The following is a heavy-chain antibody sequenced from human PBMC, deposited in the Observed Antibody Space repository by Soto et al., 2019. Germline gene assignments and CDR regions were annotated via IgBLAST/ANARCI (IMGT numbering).Heavy chain of an antibody. CDR1: GGSINTDAHY. J-gene: IGHJ4*02. V-gene: IGHV4-39*07. Sequence: SETMPLTCTVSGGSINTDAHYWGWIRQPPGKGLEWISSINYNGRTYYKTHLKSRVTISVDTSRNQFSLKLSSVTAADTAVYYCASGWREGRVAYWGQRTLVTVSS. CDR3: ASGWREGRVAY. CDR2: INYNGRT.